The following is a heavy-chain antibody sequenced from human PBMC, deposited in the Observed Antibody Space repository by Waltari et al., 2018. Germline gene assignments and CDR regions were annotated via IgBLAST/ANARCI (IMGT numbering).Heavy chain of an antibody. CDR1: GGSISSGSYY. CDR2: IYTSGST. V-gene: IGHV4-61*09. D-gene: IGHD6-13*01. CDR3: ARGIAAADAFDI. Sequence: QVQLQESGPGLVKPSQTLSLTCTVSGGSISSGSYYWSWIRQPAGKGLEWIGYIYTSGSTNYNPSLKSRVTISVDTSKNQFSLKLSSVTAADTAVYYCARGIAAADAFDIWGQGTMVTVSS. J-gene: IGHJ3*02.